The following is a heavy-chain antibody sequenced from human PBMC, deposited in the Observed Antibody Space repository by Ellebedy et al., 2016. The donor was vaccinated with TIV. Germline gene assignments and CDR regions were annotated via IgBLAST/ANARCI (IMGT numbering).Heavy chain of an antibody. CDR3: ARHSYSRGWYLDY. CDR2: IDPSDSYT. V-gene: IGHV5-10-1*04. D-gene: IGHD6-19*01. Sequence: PGGSLRLSCKGSGYSFTSYWISWVRQMPGKGLEWMGRIDPSDSYTNYSPSFQGQVTVSADKSITTAYLHWSSLKASDTAMYYCARHSYSRGWYLDYWGQGTLVTVSS. J-gene: IGHJ4*02. CDR1: GYSFTSYW.